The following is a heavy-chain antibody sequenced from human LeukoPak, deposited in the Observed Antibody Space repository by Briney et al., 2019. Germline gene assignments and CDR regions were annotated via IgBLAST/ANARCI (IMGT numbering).Heavy chain of an antibody. CDR3: ARDLHHQTLDF. Sequence: GASVKVSCKASGYTFSDNYIYWVRQAPGQGLEWMGWINPKSGDTKYSQKFRGRVTITRDTSITTAYMELSRLRSDDTAIYYCARDLHHQTLDFWGQGTMVTVSS. CDR2: INPKSGDT. CDR1: GYTFSDNY. J-gene: IGHJ3*01. V-gene: IGHV1-2*02.